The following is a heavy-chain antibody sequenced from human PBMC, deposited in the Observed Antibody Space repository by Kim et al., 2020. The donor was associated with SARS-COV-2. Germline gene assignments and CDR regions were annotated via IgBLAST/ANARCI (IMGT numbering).Heavy chain of an antibody. D-gene: IGHD3-3*01. J-gene: IGHJ4*02. CDR1: GGSISSYY. V-gene: IGHV4-59*13. Sequence: SETLSLTCTVSGGSISSYYWSWIRQPPGKGLEWIGYIYYSGSTNYNPSLKSRVTISVDTSKNQFSLKLSSVTAADTAVYYCARGYYDFWSGYSLSFDYWGQGTLVTVSS. CDR2: IYYSGST. CDR3: ARGYYDFWSGYSLSFDY.